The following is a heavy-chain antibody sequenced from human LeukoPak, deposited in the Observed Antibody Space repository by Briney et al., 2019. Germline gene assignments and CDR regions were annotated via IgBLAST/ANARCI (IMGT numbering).Heavy chain of an antibody. Sequence: GGSLRLSCAASGFTFRSYAMSWVRQAPGKGLEWVSAISGSGGSTYYADSVKGRFTISRDNSKNTLYLQMNSLRAEDTAVYYCAKDRRAARGVGAFDIWGQGTMVTVSS. D-gene: IGHD6-6*01. J-gene: IGHJ3*02. CDR3: AKDRRAARGVGAFDI. V-gene: IGHV3-23*01. CDR1: GFTFRSYA. CDR2: ISGSGGST.